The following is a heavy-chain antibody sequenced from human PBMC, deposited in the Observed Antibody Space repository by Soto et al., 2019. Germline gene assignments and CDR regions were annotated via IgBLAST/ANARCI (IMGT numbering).Heavy chain of an antibody. CDR3: ARERRTYYDILTGYLGGANFDY. V-gene: IGHV4-34*01. D-gene: IGHD3-9*01. CDR1: GVSFSGYY. CDR2: INHSGST. J-gene: IGHJ4*02. Sequence: SETLSLTCAVYGVSFSGYYWSWIRQPPGKGLEWIGEINHSGSTNYNPSLKSRVTISVDTSKNQFSLKLSSVTAADTAVYYCARERRTYYDILTGYLGGANFDYWGQGTLVTVSS.